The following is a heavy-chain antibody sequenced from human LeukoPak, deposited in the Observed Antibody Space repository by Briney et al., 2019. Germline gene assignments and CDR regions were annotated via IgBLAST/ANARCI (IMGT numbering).Heavy chain of an antibody. CDR2: ISSSGSTI. CDR3: ARESQYGMDV. Sequence: PGGSLRLSCAASGFTFSSYEMNWVRQAPGKGLEWVSYISSSGSTIYYADSVKGRLTISRDNAKNSLYLQMNSLRAEDTAVYYCARESQYGMDVWGKGTTVTVSS. CDR1: GFTFSSYE. V-gene: IGHV3-48*03. J-gene: IGHJ6*04.